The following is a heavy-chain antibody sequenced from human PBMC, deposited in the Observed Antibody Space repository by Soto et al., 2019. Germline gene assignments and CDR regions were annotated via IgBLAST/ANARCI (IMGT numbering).Heavy chain of an antibody. CDR3: ARKGYGDYGGMDV. J-gene: IGHJ6*02. CDR2: ISTGGSYK. Sequence: EVQVVESGGGLVKPGGSLKLSCAAYGFIFSNYNMNWVRQAPGRGLEWVSYISTGGSYKYYADSVKGRFTISRDNAKNSLYLQMNSLRAEDTAVYYCARKGYGDYGGMDVWGQGTTVTVSS. CDR1: GFIFSNYN. V-gene: IGHV3-21*01. D-gene: IGHD4-17*01.